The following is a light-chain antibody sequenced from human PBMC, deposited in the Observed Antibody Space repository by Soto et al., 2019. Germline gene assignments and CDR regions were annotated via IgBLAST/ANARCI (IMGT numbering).Light chain of an antibody. CDR3: QHYNSYSEA. Sequence: DIQMTQSPSTLSGSVGDRVTTTCRASQTISSWLAWYQQKPGKAPKLLIYKASTLKSGVPSRFSGSGSGTEFTLTISSLQPDDFATYSCQHYNSYSEAFGQGTKVDIK. CDR1: QTISSW. J-gene: IGKJ1*01. CDR2: KAS. V-gene: IGKV1-5*03.